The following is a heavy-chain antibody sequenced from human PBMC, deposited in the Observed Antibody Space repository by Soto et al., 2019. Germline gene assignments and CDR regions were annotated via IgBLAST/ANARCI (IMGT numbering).Heavy chain of an antibody. D-gene: IGHD3-10*01. CDR1: GFDFRPYT. V-gene: IGHV3-7*01. CDR3: ARVGGLGYGSGSYPPSGY. CDR2: IRQDGGEK. J-gene: IGHJ4*02. Sequence: GGSLRLSCAASGFDFRPYTMSGVRQAPGKGLEWVANIRQDGGEKYYVDSVKGRFTISRDNAKNSLYLQMNSLRAEDTAVYYCARVGGLGYGSGSYPPSGYWGQGTLVTVPQ.